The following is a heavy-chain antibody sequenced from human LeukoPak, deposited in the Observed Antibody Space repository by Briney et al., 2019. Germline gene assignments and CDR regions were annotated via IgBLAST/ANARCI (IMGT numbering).Heavy chain of an antibody. J-gene: IGHJ4*02. D-gene: IGHD6-19*01. CDR3: ARWYSSGWYSDY. Sequence: QAGGSLRLSCAASGFSFSTYSMIWVRQAPGKGLEWVSSVSGTSEYIYYADSVRGRFTIPRDNAKNTVYLQMNSLRAEDTAVYYCARWYSSGWYSDYWGQGTLVTVSS. V-gene: IGHV3-21*06. CDR1: GFSFSTYS. CDR2: VSGTSEYI.